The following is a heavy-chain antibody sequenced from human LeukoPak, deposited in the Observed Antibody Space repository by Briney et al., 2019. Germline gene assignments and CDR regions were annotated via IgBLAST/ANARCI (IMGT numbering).Heavy chain of an antibody. J-gene: IGHJ4*02. CDR3: ARLNRGDCYGTTCYMEPGAGH. V-gene: IGHV3-7*01. D-gene: IGHD2/OR15-2a*01. CDR1: GFTLSTYW. CDR2: IKEDGSEK. Sequence: GGSLRLSCAASGFTLSTYWMSWVRQAPGKGLEWVANIKEDGSEKYYVDSVKGRFTISRDDAKNSLYLQMNSLRAEDTALYYCARLNRGDCYGTTCYMEPGAGHWGQGTLVTVSS.